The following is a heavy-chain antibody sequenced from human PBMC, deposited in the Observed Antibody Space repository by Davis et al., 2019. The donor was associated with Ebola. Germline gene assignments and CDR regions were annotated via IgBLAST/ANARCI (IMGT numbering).Heavy chain of an antibody. Sequence: MPSETLSLTCTVSGGSISSYYWSWIRQPPGKGLEWIGYIYYSGSTNYNPSPKSRVTISVDTSKNQFSLKVSTVTAADTAVYYCARSDYSGEFDYWGQGTLVTVSS. D-gene: IGHD4-11*01. CDR3: ARSDYSGEFDY. J-gene: IGHJ4*02. CDR1: GGSISSYY. CDR2: IYYSGST. V-gene: IGHV4-59*08.